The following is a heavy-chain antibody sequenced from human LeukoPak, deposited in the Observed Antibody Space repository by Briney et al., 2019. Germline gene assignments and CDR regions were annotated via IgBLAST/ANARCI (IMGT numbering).Heavy chain of an antibody. V-gene: IGHV3-53*01. D-gene: IGHD3-10*01. CDR2: IYSGGST. J-gene: IGHJ4*02. CDR3: VRFGELPGHFDY. Sequence: GGSLRLSCAASGFTVSSNYMSWVRQAPGKGLEWVSVIYSGGSTYYADSVKGRFTISRDNSKNTLYLQMNSLRAEDTAGYYCVRFGELPGHFDYWGQGTLVTVSS. CDR1: GFTVSSNY.